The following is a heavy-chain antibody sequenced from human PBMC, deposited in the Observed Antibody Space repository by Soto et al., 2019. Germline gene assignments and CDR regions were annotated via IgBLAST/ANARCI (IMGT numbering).Heavy chain of an antibody. CDR3: AKEADIRGYYPDY. J-gene: IGHJ4*02. D-gene: IGHD3-22*01. CDR1: GVTSSSYA. Sequence: RDSCGVAGVTSSSYAMSRVSQAPGKGLEWVSVISGSGGSTHYADSVKGRSTISRDNSKNTLHLQVNSLRGEDTAVYYCAKEADIRGYYPDYWGQGTQVTVSS. CDR2: ISGSGGST. V-gene: IGHV3-23*01.